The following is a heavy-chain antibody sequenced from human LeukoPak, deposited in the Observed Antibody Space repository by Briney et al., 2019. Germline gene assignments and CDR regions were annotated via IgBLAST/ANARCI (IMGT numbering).Heavy chain of an antibody. CDR1: GFTFISSA. J-gene: IGHJ4*02. CDR3: AAGPGVGSDY. CDR2: IVVGSGNT. Sequence: ASVKVSCKASGFTFISSAMQWVRQARGQRLEWIGWIVVGSGNTNYAQKFQERVTITRDMSTSTAYMELSSLRSEDTAVYYCAAGPGVGSDYWGQGALVTVSS. D-gene: IGHD2-15*01. V-gene: IGHV1-58*02.